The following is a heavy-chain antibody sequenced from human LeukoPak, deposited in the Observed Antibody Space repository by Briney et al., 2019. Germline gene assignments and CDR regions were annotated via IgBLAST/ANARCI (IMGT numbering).Heavy chain of an antibody. D-gene: IGHD5-12*01. Sequence: GGSLRLSCAASGFTFSTYSMNWVRQAPGKGLEWVSYISGSSNTIYYADSVQGRFTISRDNAKNSLYLQMNSLGDEDTAAYYCARDLDRGYAGDYWGQGTLVTVSS. CDR2: ISGSSNTI. J-gene: IGHJ4*02. V-gene: IGHV3-48*02. CDR1: GFTFSTYS. CDR3: ARDLDRGYAGDY.